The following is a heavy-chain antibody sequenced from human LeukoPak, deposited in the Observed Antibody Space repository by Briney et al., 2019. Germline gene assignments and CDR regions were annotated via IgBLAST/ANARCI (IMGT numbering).Heavy chain of an antibody. CDR2: IWHDGSNK. V-gene: IGHV3-33*08. CDR3: ARDLGSSSSPFDY. Sequence: GGSLRLSCAASGFTFSSYWMSWVRQAPGKGLEGVAIIWHDGSNKYYVDSVKGRFTISRDNSKNTLYLQMNSLRAEDTAMYYCARDLGSSSSPFDYWGQGTLVTVSS. CDR1: GFTFSSYW. J-gene: IGHJ4*02. D-gene: IGHD2-2*01.